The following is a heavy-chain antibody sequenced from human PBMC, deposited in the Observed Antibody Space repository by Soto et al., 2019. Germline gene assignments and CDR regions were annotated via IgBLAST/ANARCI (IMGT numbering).Heavy chain of an antibody. Sequence: GGSLSLSCSASGFTFSSYSMNWVRKAPGKGLEWVSYISRTSATIYYADSVKGRFTISRDNAKNSLYLQMNSLRDEDTAVYYCARDSLLTTVTTLDYWGQGTLVTVSS. CDR3: ARDSLLTTVTTLDY. J-gene: IGHJ4*02. V-gene: IGHV3-48*02. CDR1: GFTFSSYS. D-gene: IGHD4-17*01. CDR2: ISRTSATI.